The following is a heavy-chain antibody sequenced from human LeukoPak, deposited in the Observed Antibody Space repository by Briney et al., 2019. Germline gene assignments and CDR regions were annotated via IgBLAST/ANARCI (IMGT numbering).Heavy chain of an antibody. CDR2: IRAYNGNT. CDR1: GGTFSSYA. CDR3: AREWQYQFDY. Sequence: ASVKVSCKASGGTFSSYAISWVRQAPGQGLEWMGWIRAYNGNTNYAQKLQGRVTMTTDTSTSTAYMELRSLRSDDTAVYYCAREWQYQFDYWGQGGLVTISS. J-gene: IGHJ4*02. V-gene: IGHV1-18*01. D-gene: IGHD4-11*01.